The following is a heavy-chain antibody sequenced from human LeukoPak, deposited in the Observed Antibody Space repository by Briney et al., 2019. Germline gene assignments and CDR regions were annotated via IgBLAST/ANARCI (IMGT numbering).Heavy chain of an antibody. Sequence: GGSLRLSCAASSFTFSNYGMDSVRQAPGKGLEWVSYISASGNTVYADSVRGRFTISRDNAKKSLYLQMNSLRAEDTAVYYCARGGSLGYLLNAFDIWGQGTMVTV. CDR1: SFTFSNYG. CDR2: ISASGNTV. D-gene: IGHD3-3*01. J-gene: IGHJ3*02. V-gene: IGHV3-48*03. CDR3: ARGGSLGYLLNAFDI.